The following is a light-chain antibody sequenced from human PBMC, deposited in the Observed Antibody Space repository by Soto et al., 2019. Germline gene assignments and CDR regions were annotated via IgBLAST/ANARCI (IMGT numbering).Light chain of an antibody. CDR2: AAS. CDR1: QSISIY. CDR3: QQSYRAPRA. Sequence: DIQMTQSPSSLSASVGDRVTITCRASQSISIYLNWYQQRPGKAPNLLIYAASSLQSGVPSRFSGSGSGTDFTLIISSLQPEDSATYYCQQSYRAPRAFGQGTRLYIK. J-gene: IGKJ1*01. V-gene: IGKV1-39*01.